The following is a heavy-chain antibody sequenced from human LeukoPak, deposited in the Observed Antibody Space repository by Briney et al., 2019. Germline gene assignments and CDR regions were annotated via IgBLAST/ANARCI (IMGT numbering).Heavy chain of an antibody. J-gene: IGHJ6*04. D-gene: IGHD2-15*01. V-gene: IGHV3-30*18. Sequence: GGSLRLSCAASGFTFSSYGMHWVRQAPGKGLEWVAVISYDGSNKYYADSVKGRFTISRDNSENTLCLQMNSLRAEDTAVYYCAKLDCSGGSCYGFDYYYYGMDVWGKGTTVTVSS. CDR3: AKLDCSGGSCYGFDYYYYGMDV. CDR2: ISYDGSNK. CDR1: GFTFSSYG.